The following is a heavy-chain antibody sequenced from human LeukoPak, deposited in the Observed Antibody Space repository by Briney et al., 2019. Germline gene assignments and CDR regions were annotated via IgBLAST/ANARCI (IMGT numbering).Heavy chain of an antibody. Sequence: PSETLSLTCTVSGGSISSYCWSWIRQPPGKGLEWIGYIYYSGSTNYNPSLKSRVTISVDTSKNQFSLKLSSVTAADTAVYYCASLVGAPKDYYYGMDVWGQGTTVTVSS. D-gene: IGHD1-26*01. J-gene: IGHJ6*02. CDR3: ASLVGAPKDYYYGMDV. CDR1: GGSISSYC. V-gene: IGHV4-59*08. CDR2: IYYSGST.